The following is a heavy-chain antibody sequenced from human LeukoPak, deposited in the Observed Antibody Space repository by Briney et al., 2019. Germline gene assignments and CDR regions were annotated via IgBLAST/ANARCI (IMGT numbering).Heavy chain of an antibody. D-gene: IGHD5-18*01. CDR1: GFTFSNYA. V-gene: IGHV3-30*18. CDR3: AKDRVEGYGYFYGMDV. CDR2: ISYDGRNK. Sequence: GGSLRLSCAASGFTFSNYAMSWVRQAPGKGLEWVAIISYDGRNKYYADSVKGRFTIPRDNSKNTLYLQMNSLRAEDTAVYYCAKDRVEGYGYFYGMDVWGQGTTVTVSS. J-gene: IGHJ6*02.